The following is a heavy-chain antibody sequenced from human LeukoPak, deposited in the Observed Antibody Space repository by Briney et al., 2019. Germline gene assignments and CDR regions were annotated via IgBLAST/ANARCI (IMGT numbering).Heavy chain of an antibody. CDR1: GGSISSYY. CDR3: ARAYGYSYGHNWFDT. D-gene: IGHD5-18*01. J-gene: IGHJ5*02. V-gene: IGHV4-59*01. CDR2: IYYSGST. Sequence: PSETLSLTCTVSGGSISSYYWSWIRQPPGKGLEWIGYIYYSGSTNYNPSLKSRVTISVETSKNQFSLKLSSVTAADTAVYYGARAYGYSYGHNWFDTWGQGTLVTVSS.